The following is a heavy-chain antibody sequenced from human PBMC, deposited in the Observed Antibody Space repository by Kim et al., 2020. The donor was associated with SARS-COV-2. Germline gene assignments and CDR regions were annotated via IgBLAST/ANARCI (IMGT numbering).Heavy chain of an antibody. D-gene: IGHD2-15*01. V-gene: IGHV3-33*01. CDR3: AGSVAATYYYYYGMDV. CDR2: IWYDGSNK. J-gene: IGHJ6*02. CDR1: GFTFSSYG. Sequence: GGSLRLSCAASGFTFSSYGMHWVRQAPGKGLEWVAVIWYDGSNKYYADSVKGRFTISRDNSKNTLYLQMNSLRAEDTAVYYCAGSVAATYYYYYGMDVWGQGTTDTVSS.